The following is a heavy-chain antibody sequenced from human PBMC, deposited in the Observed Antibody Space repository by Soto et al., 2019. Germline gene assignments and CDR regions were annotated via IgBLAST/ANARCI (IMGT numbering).Heavy chain of an antibody. D-gene: IGHD1-26*01. J-gene: IGHJ6*02. CDR1: GGSISSYY. Sequence: PSETLSLTCTVSGGSISSYYWSWIRQPPGKGLEWIGYIYYSGSTNYNPSLKSRVTISVDTSKNQFSLKLSSVTAADTAVYYCARVPELLESYYYYGMDGWGQGTTVTVSS. V-gene: IGHV4-59*01. CDR3: ARVPELLESYYYYGMDG. CDR2: IYYSGST.